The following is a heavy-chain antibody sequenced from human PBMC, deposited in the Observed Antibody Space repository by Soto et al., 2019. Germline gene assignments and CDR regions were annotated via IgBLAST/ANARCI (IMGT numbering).Heavy chain of an antibody. CDR1: GGSISSYY. CDR3: ARHPGVGSTRGRPIVLYYYYMDV. V-gene: IGHV4-59*08. Sequence: SETLSLTCTVSGGSISSYYWSWIRQPPGKGLEWIGYIYYSGSTNYNPSLKSRVTISVDTSKNQFSLKLGSVTAADTAVYYCARHPGVGSTRGRPIVLYYYYMDVWGKGTTVTVSS. D-gene: IGHD2-2*01. CDR2: IYYSGST. J-gene: IGHJ6*03.